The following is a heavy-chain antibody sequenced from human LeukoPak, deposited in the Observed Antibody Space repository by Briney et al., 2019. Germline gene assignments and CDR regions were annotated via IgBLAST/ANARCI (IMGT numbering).Heavy chain of an antibody. CDR1: GGSISEYY. Sequence: SETLSLTCNVFGGSISEYYWSWIRQPPGKGLEWIGYVYYTGIATYKPSLKSRVSISVDTSKNRFYLNLTSVTTADTAVYFCARRRVGAISSYNWFDPWGQGTLVTVSS. CDR2: VYYTGIA. V-gene: IGHV4-59*08. D-gene: IGHD1-26*01. CDR3: ARRRVGAISSYNWFDP. J-gene: IGHJ5*02.